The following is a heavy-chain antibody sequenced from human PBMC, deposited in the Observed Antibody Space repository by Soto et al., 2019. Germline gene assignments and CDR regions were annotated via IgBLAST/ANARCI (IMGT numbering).Heavy chain of an antibody. CDR3: AQESQLWSYFDY. V-gene: IGHV3-23*01. CDR2: ISGSGGRP. D-gene: IGHD5-18*01. Sequence: EVQLLESGGGLVQPGGSLRLSCVASRFTFRSYAMTWVRQAPGKGLEWVSTISGSGGRPYYADSVKGRFTISIDNSNNTRYLQMNSLRAEDTAVYYCAQESQLWSYFDYWGKGTLATVST. J-gene: IGHJ4*02. CDR1: RFTFRSYA.